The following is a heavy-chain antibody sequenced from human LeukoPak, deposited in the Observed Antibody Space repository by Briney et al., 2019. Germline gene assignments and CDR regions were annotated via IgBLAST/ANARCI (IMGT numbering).Heavy chain of an antibody. Sequence: SETLSLTCNFSAVSISRHFWSWIRQTPKKGLEWLGYVFSSGSTNYNPSLRSRVTISVDTSKNQFSLKLGSVTAADTAVYYCARGAAARPRYYYYYMDVWGKGTTVTVSS. J-gene: IGHJ6*03. CDR1: AVSISRHF. D-gene: IGHD6-6*01. V-gene: IGHV4-59*11. CDR3: ARGAAARPRYYYYYMDV. CDR2: VFSSGST.